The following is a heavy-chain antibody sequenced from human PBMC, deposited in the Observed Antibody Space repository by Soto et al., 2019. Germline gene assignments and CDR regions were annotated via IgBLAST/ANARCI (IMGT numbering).Heavy chain of an antibody. Sequence: SXRLGVTSTVDGDYILSRHWWNWVRQHPGMGLEWIGQISHSGSTNYNPSLTSRVTISVDKSTNHFSLKLTSVTAADTAVYYCSSRHFWSGPWSHTRLASWVQGTLVTVSS. CDR1: GDYILSRHW. V-gene: IGHV4-4*02. J-gene: IGHJ4*02. D-gene: IGHD3-3*02. CDR2: ISHSGST. CDR3: SSRHFWSGPWSHTRLAS.